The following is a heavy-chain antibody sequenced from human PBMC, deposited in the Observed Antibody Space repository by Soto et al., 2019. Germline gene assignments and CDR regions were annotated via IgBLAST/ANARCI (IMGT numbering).Heavy chain of an antibody. CDR1: GFTVIRDY. Sequence: EEQLVETGGGSIQPGGSLRLSCAVSGFTVIRDYMNWVRQAPGKGLEWVSVIYSGGTTYHADSVKGRFTISRDNSGNTLFLQMNSLRAEGTAMYYCARSTEWNAFDLWGQGTMVTVPS. CDR2: IYSGGTT. CDR3: ARSTEWNAFDL. V-gene: IGHV3-53*02. D-gene: IGHD3-3*01. J-gene: IGHJ3*01.